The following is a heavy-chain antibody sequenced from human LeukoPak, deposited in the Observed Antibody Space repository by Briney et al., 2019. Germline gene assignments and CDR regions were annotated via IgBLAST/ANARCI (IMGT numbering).Heavy chain of an antibody. CDR2: ISNDGNEK. Sequence: GGSLRLSCAASGFTFSAYVMHWVRQAPGKGLECVAVISNDGNEKYYADSVKGRFSISRDNSKNTLYLQMSSLRTEDTAVYYCVRDGGYTGGWTYGAGDYWGQGDLVTVSS. CDR3: VRDGGYTGGWTYGAGDY. D-gene: IGHD2-8*02. V-gene: IGHV3-30*04. J-gene: IGHJ4*01. CDR1: GFTFSAYV.